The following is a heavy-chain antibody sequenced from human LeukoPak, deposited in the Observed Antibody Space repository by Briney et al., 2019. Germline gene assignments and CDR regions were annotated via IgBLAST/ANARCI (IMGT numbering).Heavy chain of an antibody. CDR2: INPKNGDT. CDR3: ARLSAL. Sequence: ASVKVSCKTSGYPFSDYYIHWIRQASGQGLESMGWINPKNGDTKYAQRSQGRLTITMDTSIDTVYMELRSLRYDDTAVYYCARLSALWGQGTLVTVSS. V-gene: IGHV1-2*02. CDR1: GYPFSDYY. J-gene: IGHJ4*02.